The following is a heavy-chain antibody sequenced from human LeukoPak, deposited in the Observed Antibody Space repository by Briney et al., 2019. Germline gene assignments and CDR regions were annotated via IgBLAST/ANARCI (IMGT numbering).Heavy chain of an antibody. CDR2: IIPILGIA. V-gene: IGHV1-69*04. CDR1: GGTFSSYA. CDR3: ARGFARGYSSSWCWSHFDY. D-gene: IGHD6-13*01. Sequence: SVKVSCKASGGTFSSYAISWVRQAPGQGLEWMGRIIPILGIANYAQKFQGRVTITADKSTSTAYMELSSLRSEDTAVYYCARGFARGYSSSWCWSHFDYWGQGTLVTVSS. J-gene: IGHJ4*02.